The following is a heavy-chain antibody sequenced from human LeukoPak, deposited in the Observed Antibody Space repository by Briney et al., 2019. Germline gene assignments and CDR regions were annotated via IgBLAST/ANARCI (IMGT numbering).Heavy chain of an antibody. Sequence: SETLSLICTVSGGSISSGSYYWSWMRQTAGKGLEWIGRIYTSGSTNYNPSLKSRVTISVDTSKNQFSLKLSSVTAADTAVYYCARRRRILGNIVVVPAAALGRYYFDYWGQGTLVTVSS. V-gene: IGHV4-61*02. J-gene: IGHJ4*02. CDR3: ARRRRILGNIVVVPAAALGRYYFDY. D-gene: IGHD2-2*01. CDR2: IYTSGST. CDR1: GGSISSGSYY.